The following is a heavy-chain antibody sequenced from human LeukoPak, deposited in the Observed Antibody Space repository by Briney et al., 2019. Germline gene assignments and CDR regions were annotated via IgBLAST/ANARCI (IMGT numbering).Heavy chain of an antibody. V-gene: IGHV4-39*01. CDR1: GGSISSSSYY. CDR2: ISHSVTT. D-gene: IGHD1-26*01. Sequence: PSETLSLTCTVSGGSISSSSYYWAWIRQPPGKGLEWIASISHSVTTYYNPSLKSRVTISVDTSKNQFSLKLSSVTAADTAVYYCARHLRGGTIYYDYWGQGTLATVSS. J-gene: IGHJ4*02. CDR3: ARHLRGGTIYYDY.